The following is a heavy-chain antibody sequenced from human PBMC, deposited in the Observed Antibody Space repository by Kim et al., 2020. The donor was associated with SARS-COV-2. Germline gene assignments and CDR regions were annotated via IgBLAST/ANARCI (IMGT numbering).Heavy chain of an antibody. CDR1: GFTFSSYS. CDR3: ARGSCSGGSCYPYYFDY. V-gene: IGHV3-21*01. J-gene: IGHJ4*02. CDR2: ISSSSSYI. Sequence: GGSLRLSCAASGFTFSSYSMNWVRQAPGKGLEWVSSISSSSSYIYYADSVKGRFTISRDNAKNSLYLQMNSLRAEDTAVYYCARGSCSGGSCYPYYFDYWGQGTLVTVSS. D-gene: IGHD2-15*01.